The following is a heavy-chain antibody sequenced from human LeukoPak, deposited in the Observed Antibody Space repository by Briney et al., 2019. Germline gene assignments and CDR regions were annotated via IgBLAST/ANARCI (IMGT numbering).Heavy chain of an antibody. CDR2: IYYSGST. D-gene: IGHD6-19*01. Sequence: SETLSLTCTVSGGSISSYYWSWIRQPPGKGLEWIGYIYYSGSTNYNPSLKSRVTISVDTSKNQFSLKLSSVTAADTAVYYCARYYIAVAGIDYWGQGTLVTVS. CDR1: GGSISSYY. V-gene: IGHV4-59*08. CDR3: ARYYIAVAGIDY. J-gene: IGHJ4*02.